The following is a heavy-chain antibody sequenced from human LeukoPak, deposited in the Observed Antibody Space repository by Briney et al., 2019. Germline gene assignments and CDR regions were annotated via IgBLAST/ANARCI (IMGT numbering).Heavy chain of an antibody. CDR1: GGTFSSYT. Sequence: SVKVSCKASGGTFSSYTISWVRQAPGQGPEWMGRIIPILGIANYAQKFQGRVTITADKSTSTAYMELSSLRSEDTAVYYCARALGYDPPAYWGQGTLVTVSS. D-gene: IGHD5-12*01. J-gene: IGHJ4*02. V-gene: IGHV1-69*02. CDR2: IIPILGIA. CDR3: ARALGYDPPAY.